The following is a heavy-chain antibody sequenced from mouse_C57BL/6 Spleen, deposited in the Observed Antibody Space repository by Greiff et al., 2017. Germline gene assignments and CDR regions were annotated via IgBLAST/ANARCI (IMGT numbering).Heavy chain of an antibody. D-gene: IGHD2-5*01. Sequence: VQLQESGAELAKPGASVKLSCTASGYTFTSYWMHWVKQRPGQGLEWIGYINPSSGYTKYNQKFKDKATLTADKSSSTAYMQLSSLTYEDSAVYYCARQGSNYDAWFAYWGQGTLVTVSA. CDR1: GYTFTSYW. CDR2: INPSSGYT. V-gene: IGHV1-7*01. CDR3: ARQGSNYDAWFAY. J-gene: IGHJ3*01.